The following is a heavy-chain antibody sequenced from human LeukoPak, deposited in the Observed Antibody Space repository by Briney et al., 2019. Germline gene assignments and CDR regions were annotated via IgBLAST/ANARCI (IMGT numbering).Heavy chain of an antibody. CDR3: ARVRTYSSDY. Sequence: EAPVKVSCKASGYTLTSYGISWVRQAPGQGLEWMGWISAYNGNTNYAQKLQGRVTMTTDTSTSTAYMELRSLRSDDTAVYYCARVRTYSSDYWGQGTLVTVSS. D-gene: IGHD6-13*01. CDR2: ISAYNGNT. J-gene: IGHJ4*02. V-gene: IGHV1-18*04. CDR1: GYTLTSYG.